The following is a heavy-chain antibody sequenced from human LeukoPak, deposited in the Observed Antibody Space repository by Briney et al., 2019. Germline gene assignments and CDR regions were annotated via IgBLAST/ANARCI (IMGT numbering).Heavy chain of an antibody. D-gene: IGHD6-19*01. V-gene: IGHV3-23*01. J-gene: IGHJ4*02. CDR2: ISPSGRST. CDR3: SAQPEEVAGGMNS. CDR1: GLTFAKTS. Sequence: AGGSLRLSCAASGLTFAKTSMTWVRQAPGKGLEWVSTISPSGRSTYYADSVKGRFTISRDNSKNTLYLQMITLRAGDTAVYYCSAQPEEVAGGMNSWGQGALVTVSS.